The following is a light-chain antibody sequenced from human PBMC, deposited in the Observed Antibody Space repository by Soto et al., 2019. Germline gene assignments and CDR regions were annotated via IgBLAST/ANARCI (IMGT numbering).Light chain of an antibody. V-gene: IGKV4-1*01. CDR1: QSVLYNSNNYNY. Sequence: DIVMTQSPDSLAVSLGERASINCKSSQSVLYNSNNYNYLAWYQQKPGQPPKLLIYWASTRESGVPDRFSGSGSGTDFTLTISSLQAEDVAVYYCQQYYLLPHTFGQGTKLEIK. J-gene: IGKJ2*01. CDR2: WAS. CDR3: QQYYLLPHT.